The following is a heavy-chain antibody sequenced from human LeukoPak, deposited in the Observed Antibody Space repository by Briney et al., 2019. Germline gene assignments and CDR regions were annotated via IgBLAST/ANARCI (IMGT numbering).Heavy chain of an antibody. D-gene: IGHD3-16*02. CDR3: ARAYQRLGGLSFPDQ. CDR2: INPNTGNP. Sequence: ASVKVSCKTSGYTFTSYAMNWVRQAPGQGLEWMGWINPNTGNPTYAQGFTGRFVFSLDTSVSTTYLQISSLKAEDTAVYYCARAYQRLGGLSFPDQWGQGTLVSVSS. CDR1: GYTFTSYA. V-gene: IGHV7-4-1*02. J-gene: IGHJ5*02.